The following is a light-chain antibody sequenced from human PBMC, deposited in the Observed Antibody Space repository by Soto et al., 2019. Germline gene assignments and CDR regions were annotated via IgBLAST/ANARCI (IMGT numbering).Light chain of an antibody. V-gene: IGKV1-5*03. Sequence: DIQMTQSPSTLSGSVGDRVTITCRASQTISSWLAWYQQKPGKAPKLLIYKASTLKSGVPSRFSGSGSGTDFTLTISSLQPEDSAAYYCQQSYSIPLAFGGGTKVDIK. J-gene: IGKJ4*01. CDR3: QQSYSIPLA. CDR1: QTISSW. CDR2: KAS.